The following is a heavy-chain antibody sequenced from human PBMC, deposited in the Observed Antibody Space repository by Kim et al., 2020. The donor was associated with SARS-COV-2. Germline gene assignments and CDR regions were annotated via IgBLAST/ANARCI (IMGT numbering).Heavy chain of an antibody. J-gene: IGHJ4*02. D-gene: IGHD3-3*01. CDR1: GGSISSNSYY. CDR3: ARQVTIFGVVILLLPYYFDY. CDR2: IYYSGST. Sequence: SETLSLTCTVSGGSISSNSYYWGWIRQPPGKGLEWIGSIYYSGSTYYNPSLKSRVTISVDTSKNQFYLKLSSVTAADTAVYYCARQVTIFGVVILLLPYYFDYWGQGTLVTVSS. V-gene: IGHV4-39*01.